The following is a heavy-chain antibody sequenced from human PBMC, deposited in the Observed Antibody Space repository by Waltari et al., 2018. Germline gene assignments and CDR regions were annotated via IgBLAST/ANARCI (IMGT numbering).Heavy chain of an antibody. Sequence: QVQLVESGGGVVQPGRSLRLSCAASGFTFSSYGMHWVRPAPGKGLGWVAVIWYDGSNKYYADSVKGRFTISRDNSKNTLYLQMNSLRAEDTAVYYCARVGRGYSENYFDYWGQGTLVTVSS. CDR3: ARVGRGYSENYFDY. V-gene: IGHV3-33*01. D-gene: IGHD5-18*01. CDR2: IWYDGSNK. CDR1: GFTFSSYG. J-gene: IGHJ4*02.